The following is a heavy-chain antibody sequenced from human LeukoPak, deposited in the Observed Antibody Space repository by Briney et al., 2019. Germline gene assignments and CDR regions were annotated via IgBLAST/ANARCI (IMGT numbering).Heavy chain of an antibody. CDR3: ARNYYDRSNFDY. D-gene: IGHD3-22*01. CDR2: IYPSGTT. Sequence: SETLSLTCTVSGASISNYYWTWIRQPAAKGLKWIGRIYPSGTTNYNPSLKGRVTMSVDTSNDQFSLKLSSVTAADTAVYYCARNYYDRSNFDYWGQGTLVTVSS. CDR1: GASISNYY. J-gene: IGHJ4*02. V-gene: IGHV4-4*07.